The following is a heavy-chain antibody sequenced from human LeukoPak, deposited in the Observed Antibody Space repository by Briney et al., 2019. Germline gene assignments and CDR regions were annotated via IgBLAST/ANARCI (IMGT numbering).Heavy chain of an antibody. CDR2: IYDSGST. D-gene: IGHD2-2*01. Sequence: SETLSLTCTVSGGSISTYYWSWIRQPPGKGLEWIGHIYDSGSTSYNPSLKSRVTISVDTSKNQFSLKLRSVTAADTAVYYCARFTRVVGSAYIDYWGHGSLATVSS. J-gene: IGHJ4*01. CDR3: ARFTRVVGSAYIDY. V-gene: IGHV4-59*01. CDR1: GGSISTYY.